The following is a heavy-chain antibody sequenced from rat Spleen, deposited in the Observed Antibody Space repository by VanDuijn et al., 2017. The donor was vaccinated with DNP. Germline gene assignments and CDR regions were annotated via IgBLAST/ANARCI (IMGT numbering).Heavy chain of an antibody. CDR2: ISYDGGTA. Sequence: EVQLVESGGGSVQPGRSLRLSCAASGFTFSDYYMAWVRQAPTKGLEWVASISYDGGTAYYRHSVKGRFTISRDNAKSSLFLQMDSLRSEDTATYYCSTRNSGYGGYFDYWGQGVMVTVSS. V-gene: IGHV5-20*01. CDR3: STRNSGYGGYFDY. CDR1: GFTFSDYY. D-gene: IGHD4-3*01. J-gene: IGHJ2*01.